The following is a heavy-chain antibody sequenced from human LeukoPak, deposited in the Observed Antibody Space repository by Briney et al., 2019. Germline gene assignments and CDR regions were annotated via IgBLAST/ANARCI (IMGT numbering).Heavy chain of an antibody. Sequence: SEALSLTCTVSGGSISSYWWSWIRQPPGKGLEYIGYIFYSGSTNYNPSLKSRVTISVDTSKIHFSLRLSSVTAADTAVYYCARRGGGHAFDIWGQGTMVTVSS. CDR1: GGSISSYW. J-gene: IGHJ3*02. V-gene: IGHV4-59*08. D-gene: IGHD3-16*01. CDR3: ARRGGGHAFDI. CDR2: IFYSGST.